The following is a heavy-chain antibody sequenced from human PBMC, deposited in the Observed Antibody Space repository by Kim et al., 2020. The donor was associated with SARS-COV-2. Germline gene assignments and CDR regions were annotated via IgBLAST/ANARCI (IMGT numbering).Heavy chain of an antibody. CDR2: INHSGST. CDR1: GGSFSGYY. Sequence: SETLSLTCAVYGGSFSGYYWSWIRQPPGKGLEWIGEINHSGSTNYNPSFMSRVTISVDTSKNQFSLKLSSVTAADTAVYYCARGRYSSSWYGWKTFDIWG. CDR3: ARGRYSSSWYGWKTFDI. D-gene: IGHD6-13*01. V-gene: IGHV4-34*01. J-gene: IGHJ3*02.